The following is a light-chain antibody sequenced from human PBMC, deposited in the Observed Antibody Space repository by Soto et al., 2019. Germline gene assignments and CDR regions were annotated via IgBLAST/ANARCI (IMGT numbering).Light chain of an antibody. CDR2: YPS. J-gene: IGKJ4*01. V-gene: IGKV3-11*01. CDR3: QQRRGWPLT. Sequence: EIVLTQSPATLSLSPGERATLSCRASQSVSSYLAWYQQKPGQAARLLISYPSNRATGIPARFSCSGSRTDFTLTVSSLAPEDFAVYYCQQRRGWPLTFGGGTKVEI. CDR1: QSVSSY.